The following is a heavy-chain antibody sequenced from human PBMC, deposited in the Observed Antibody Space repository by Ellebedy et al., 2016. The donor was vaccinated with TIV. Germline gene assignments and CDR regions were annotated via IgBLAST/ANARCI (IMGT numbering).Heavy chain of an antibody. CDR1: GGSISSYY. Sequence: SETLSLXXTVSGGSISSYYWSWIRQPPGKGLEWIGYIYYSGSTNYNPSLKSRVTISVDTSKNQFSLKLSSVTAADTAVYYCARAEPSGSYGYWGQGTLVTVSS. V-gene: IGHV4-59*01. CDR3: ARAEPSGSYGY. D-gene: IGHD1-26*01. J-gene: IGHJ4*02. CDR2: IYYSGST.